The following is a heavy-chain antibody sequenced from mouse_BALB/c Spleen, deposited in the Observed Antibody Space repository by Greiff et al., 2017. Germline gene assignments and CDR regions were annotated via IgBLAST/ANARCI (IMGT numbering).Heavy chain of an antibody. CDR3: TRDRY. Sequence: EVQGVESGGGLVKPGGSLKLSCAASGFTFSSYTMSWVRQTPEKRLEWVATISSGGSYTYYPDSVKGRFTISRDNAKNTLYLQMSSLKSEDTAMYYCTRDRYWGQGTTLTVSS. CDR2: ISSGGSYT. CDR1: GFTFSSYT. V-gene: IGHV5-6-4*01. J-gene: IGHJ2*01.